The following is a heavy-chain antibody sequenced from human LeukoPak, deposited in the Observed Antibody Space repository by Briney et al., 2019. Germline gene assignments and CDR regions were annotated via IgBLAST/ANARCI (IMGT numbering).Heavy chain of an antibody. CDR1: GFTFSSHP. CDR2: VPDDGNKN. D-gene: IGHD2-2*01. V-gene: IGHV3-30*01. J-gene: IGHJ6*03. Sequence: GGSLRLSCAASGFTFSSHPMHWVRQAPGKGLEWVAVVPDDGNKNFDADFVKGRCTTSRDHSKNTLYLQMNRLRGEDTAMTYCARVQLLLEGYFYYLDDWGKGTTVTVSS. CDR3: ARVQLLLEGYFYYLDD.